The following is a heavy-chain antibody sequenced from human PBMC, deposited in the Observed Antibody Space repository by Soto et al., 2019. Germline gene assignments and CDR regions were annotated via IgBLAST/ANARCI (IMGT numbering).Heavy chain of an antibody. Sequence: EVQLVESGGGLVKPGGSLRLSCAASGFTFSNAWMNWVRQAPGKGLEWGGRIKSKTDGGTTDYAAPVKGRFTISRDDSKNTLYLQMNSLKTEDTAVYYCTTAHIIVVVTASTDYWGQGTLVTVSS. J-gene: IGHJ4*02. CDR1: GFTFSNAW. CDR2: IKSKTDGGTT. D-gene: IGHD2-21*02. V-gene: IGHV3-15*07. CDR3: TTAHIIVVVTASTDY.